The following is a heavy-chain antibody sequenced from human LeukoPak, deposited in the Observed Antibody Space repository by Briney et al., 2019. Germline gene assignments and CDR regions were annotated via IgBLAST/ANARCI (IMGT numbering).Heavy chain of an antibody. CDR2: ISAYNGNT. CDR1: GYTFTSYG. CDR3: ARSGYSSSWSGQWLVQWTFDY. V-gene: IGHV1-18*01. Sequence: ASVKVSCKASGYTFTSYGISWVRQAPGQGLEWMGWISAYNGNTNYAQKLQGRVTMTTETSTSTAYMELRSLRSDDTAVYYCARSGYSSSWSGQWLVQWTFDYWGKGTLVTVSS. D-gene: IGHD6-13*01. J-gene: IGHJ4*02.